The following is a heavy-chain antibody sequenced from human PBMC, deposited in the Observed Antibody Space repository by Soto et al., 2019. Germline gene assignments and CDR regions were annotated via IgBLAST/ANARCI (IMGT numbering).Heavy chain of an antibody. CDR2: IRNKAYRGTT. Sequence: GGSLRLSCTASGFTFGDCAMSWVRQAPGKGLEWISFIRNKAYRGTTKYAASVRGRFTISRDDSKSIAYLQMNSLKTEDTAVYYCTRGDMALNDYWGQGTLVTVSS. D-gene: IGHD2-15*01. CDR3: TRGDMALNDY. J-gene: IGHJ4*02. V-gene: IGHV3-49*04. CDR1: GFTFGDCA.